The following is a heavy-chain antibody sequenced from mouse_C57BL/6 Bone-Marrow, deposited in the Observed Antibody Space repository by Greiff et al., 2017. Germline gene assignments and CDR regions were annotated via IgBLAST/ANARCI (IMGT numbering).Heavy chain of an antibody. Sequence: LQESGPGLVQPSQSLSITCTVSGFSLTSYGVHWVRQSPGKGLEWLGVIWRGGSTDYNAAFMSRLSITKDNSKSQVFFKMNSLQADDTAIYYCAKSLNIYYDFGFAYWGQGTLVTVSA. D-gene: IGHD2-4*01. J-gene: IGHJ3*01. CDR2: IWRGGST. CDR1: GFSLTSYG. CDR3: AKSLNIYYDFGFAY. V-gene: IGHV2-5*01.